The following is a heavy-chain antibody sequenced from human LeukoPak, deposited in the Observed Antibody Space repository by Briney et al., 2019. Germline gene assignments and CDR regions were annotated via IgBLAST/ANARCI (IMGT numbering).Heavy chain of an antibody. CDR1: GFTFSSYV. CDR2: ISFDGDNT. Sequence: PGGSLRLSCAASGFTFSSYVMYWVRQAPGKGLEYVSGISFDGDNTDYANSVKGRFTISRANSTNTLYLQMGSLRGEDMAVYYCARGIGRWQQFFGMDYWGQGTLVTVSS. V-gene: IGHV3-64*01. D-gene: IGHD5-24*01. CDR3: ARGIGRWQQFFGMDY. J-gene: IGHJ4*02.